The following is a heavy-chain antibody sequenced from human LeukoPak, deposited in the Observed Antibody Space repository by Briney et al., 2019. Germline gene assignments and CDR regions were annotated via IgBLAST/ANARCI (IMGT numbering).Heavy chain of an antibody. CDR3: ARDFLLQSEGLFDY. CDR2: FYISGST. Sequence: MASETLSLTCTVFGGSISSYYWSWIRQPAGKGLEWIGRFYISGSTNYNPSLKSRVTMSVDTSKNQFSLRLNSVTAADTAVYYCARDFLLQSEGLFDYWGQGTLVTVSS. J-gene: IGHJ4*02. V-gene: IGHV4-4*07. CDR1: GGSISSYY. D-gene: IGHD4-11*01.